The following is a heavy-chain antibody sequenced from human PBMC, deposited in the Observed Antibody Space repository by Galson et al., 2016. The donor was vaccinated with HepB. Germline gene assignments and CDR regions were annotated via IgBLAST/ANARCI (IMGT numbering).Heavy chain of an antibody. V-gene: IGHV4-39*07. Sequence: SETLSLTCTVSGASIGSSSYYWGWIRQPPGQGLEGIGTTYFRGRTYYNPSLKSRVTISVDTSKNQFSLRLSSLTAADTAVYYRARTEESSDAFDLWGQGRLVTVSS. D-gene: IGHD3-10*01. CDR3: ARTEESSDAFDL. CDR1: GASIGSSSYY. J-gene: IGHJ3*01. CDR2: TYFRGRT.